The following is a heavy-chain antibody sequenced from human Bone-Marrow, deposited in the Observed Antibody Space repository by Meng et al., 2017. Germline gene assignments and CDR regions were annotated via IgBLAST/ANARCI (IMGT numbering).Heavy chain of an antibody. J-gene: IGHJ4*02. Sequence: GESLKISRAAPGFTFDDYGMSWVRQAPGKGLEWVSAISGSGGSTYYADSVKGRFTISRDNSKNTLYLQMNSLRAEDTAVYYCAKDPGIAVAGGHWGQGTLVTVSS. V-gene: IGHV3-23*01. CDR3: AKDPGIAVAGGH. D-gene: IGHD6-19*01. CDR2: ISGSGGST. CDR1: GFTFDDYG.